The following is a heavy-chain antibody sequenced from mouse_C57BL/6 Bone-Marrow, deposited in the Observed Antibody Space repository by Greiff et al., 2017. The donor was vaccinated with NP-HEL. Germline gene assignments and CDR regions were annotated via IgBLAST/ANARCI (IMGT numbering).Heavy chain of an antibody. J-gene: IGHJ1*03. CDR3: ARIHYGSSYRYWYFDV. V-gene: IGHV1-53*01. CDR2: INPSNGGT. D-gene: IGHD1-1*01. Sequence: QVQLQQPGTELVKPGASVKLSCKASGYTFTSYWMHWVKQRPGQGLEWIGNINPSNGGTNYNEKFKSKATLTVDKSSSTAYMQLSSLTSEDAAVYYCARIHYGSSYRYWYFDVWGTGTTVTVSS. CDR1: GYTFTSYW.